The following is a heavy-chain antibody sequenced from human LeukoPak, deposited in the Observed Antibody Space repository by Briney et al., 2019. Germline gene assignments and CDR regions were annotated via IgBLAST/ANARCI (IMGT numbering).Heavy chain of an antibody. CDR3: ARGDSSGWYDDYYYYYGMDV. CDR2: IDPNDGST. D-gene: IGHD6-19*01. Sequence: ASVKVSCKASGYTFSSYYMRWARQAPGQGLEWVGRIDPNDGSTIYARNLQGRVTMTSDTSTSTVYMELSSLRSEDTAVYYCARGDSSGWYDDYYYYYGMDVWGQGTTVTVSS. V-gene: IGHV1-46*01. J-gene: IGHJ6*02. CDR1: GYTFSSYY.